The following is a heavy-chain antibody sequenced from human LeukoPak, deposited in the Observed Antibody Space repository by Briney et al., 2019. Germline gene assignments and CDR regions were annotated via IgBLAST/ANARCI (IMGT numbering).Heavy chain of an antibody. D-gene: IGHD1-26*01. CDR1: GFTFDDYG. J-gene: IGHJ6*02. V-gene: IGHV3-23*01. CDR3: AKGVAAGGSYYYYYGMDV. Sequence: GGSLRLSCAASGFTFDDYGMSWVRQAPGKGLEWVSSISGSGGITYYADSVKGRFTFSRDNSKNTLYLQMNSLRAEDTAVYYCAKGVAAGGSYYYYYGMDVWGQGTTVTVSS. CDR2: ISGSGGIT.